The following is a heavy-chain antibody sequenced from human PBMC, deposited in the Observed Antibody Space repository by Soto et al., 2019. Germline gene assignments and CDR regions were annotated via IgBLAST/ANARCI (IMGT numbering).Heavy chain of an antibody. Sequence: GASVKVSCKASGGTFSSYAISWVRQAPGQGLEWMGGIIPIFGTANYAQKFQGRVTITADESTSTAYMELSSLRSEDTAVYYCASDFWSGYSPGDYYYGMDVWGQGTTVTVSS. CDR1: GGTFSSYA. CDR2: IIPIFGTA. J-gene: IGHJ6*02. D-gene: IGHD3-3*01. CDR3: ASDFWSGYSPGDYYYGMDV. V-gene: IGHV1-69*13.